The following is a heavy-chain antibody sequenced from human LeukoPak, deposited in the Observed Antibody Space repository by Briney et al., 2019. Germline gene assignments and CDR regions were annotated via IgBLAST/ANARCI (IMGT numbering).Heavy chain of an antibody. CDR2: IIPIFGTA. D-gene: IGHD5-24*01. J-gene: IGHJ3*02. V-gene: IGHV1-69*13. CDR3: ARVGGGWLQLSDAFDI. Sequence: SVKVSCKASGGTFSSYAISWVRQAPGQGLEWMGGIIPIFGTANYAQKFQGRVTITADESTSTAYMELSSLRSEDTAVYYCARVGGGWLQLSDAFDIWGQGTMVTVSS. CDR1: GGTFSSYA.